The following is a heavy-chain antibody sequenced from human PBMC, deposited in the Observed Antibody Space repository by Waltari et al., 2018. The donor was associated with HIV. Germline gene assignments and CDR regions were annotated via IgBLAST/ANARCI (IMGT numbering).Heavy chain of an antibody. Sequence: VRLQESGPSEVKPSETLSLTCRVSGYSISAGYYWGWIRQSPGKGLEWIGTMFHRGNPYYNPSLQSRVSMSIDSSKTQFSLTLTSVTAADTAMYYCATVSTITTEKHFDYWG. CDR3: ATVSTITTEKHFDY. CDR1: GYSISAGYY. CDR2: MFHRGNP. V-gene: IGHV4-38-2*01. D-gene: IGHD5-12*01. J-gene: IGHJ4*01.